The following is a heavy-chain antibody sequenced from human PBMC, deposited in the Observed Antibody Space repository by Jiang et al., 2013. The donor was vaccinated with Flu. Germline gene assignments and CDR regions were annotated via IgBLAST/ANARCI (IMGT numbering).Heavy chain of an antibody. J-gene: IGHJ3*01. CDR2: SILMTLIP. Sequence: GAEVKKPGESLKISCKGSGYKFPNYWIGWVRQLPGKGLEWMESSILMTLIPRYSPSFQGQVTFSADKSISTAYLQWRRLKPSDTARYFCAREVDRIGQLSAFDLWGQGTMITVSS. CDR1: GYKFPNYW. D-gene: IGHD2-15*01. CDR3: AREVDRIGQLSAFDL. V-gene: IGHV5-51*01.